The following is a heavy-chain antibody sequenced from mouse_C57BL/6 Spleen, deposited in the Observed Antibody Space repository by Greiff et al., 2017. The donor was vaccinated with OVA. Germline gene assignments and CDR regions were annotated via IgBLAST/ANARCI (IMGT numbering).Heavy chain of an antibody. J-gene: IGHJ4*01. CDR1: GYSFTGYY. CDR3: ARGEMDY. CDR2: INPSTGGT. Sequence: VQLQQSGPELVKPGASVKISCKASGYSFTGYYMNWVKQSPEKSLEWIGEINPSTGGTTYNQKFKAKATLTVDKSSSTAYMQLKSLTSEDSAVYYCARGEMDYWGQGTSVTVSS. V-gene: IGHV1-42*01.